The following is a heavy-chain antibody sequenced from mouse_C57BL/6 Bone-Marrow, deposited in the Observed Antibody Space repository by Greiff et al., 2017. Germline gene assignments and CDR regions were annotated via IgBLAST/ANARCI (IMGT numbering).Heavy chain of an antibody. V-gene: IGHV5-4*03. Sequence: EVKVVESGGGLVKPGGSLKLSCAASGFTFSSYAMSWVRQTPEKRLEWVATISDGGSYTYYPDNVKGRFTISRDNAKNNLYLQMSHLKSEDTAMYYCARGSGGTRDYWGQGTTLTVSS. CDR3: ARGSGGTRDY. CDR2: ISDGGSYT. CDR1: GFTFSSYA. J-gene: IGHJ2*01. D-gene: IGHD4-1*01.